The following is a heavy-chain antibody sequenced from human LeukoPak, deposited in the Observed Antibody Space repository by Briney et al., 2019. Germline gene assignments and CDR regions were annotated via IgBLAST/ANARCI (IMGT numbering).Heavy chain of an antibody. CDR1: GGTFSSYA. J-gene: IGHJ6*03. V-gene: IGHV1-69*13. D-gene: IGHD1-26*01. CDR2: IIPIFGTA. CDR3: ARGSGSSPYYYYYYMDV. Sequence: SVTVSCKASGGTFSSYAISWVRQAPGQGLEWMGGIIPIFGTANYAQKFQGRVTITADESTSTAYMELSSLRSEDTAVYYCARGSGSSPYYYYYYMDVWGKGTTVTISS.